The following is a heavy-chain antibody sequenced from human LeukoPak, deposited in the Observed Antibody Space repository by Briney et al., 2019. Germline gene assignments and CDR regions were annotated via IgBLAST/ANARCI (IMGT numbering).Heavy chain of an antibody. CDR2: VIPIFGTA. CDR3: ARESSRPDYGDYVGAFDI. CDR1: GGTFSSYA. J-gene: IGHJ3*02. D-gene: IGHD4-17*01. Sequence: SVKVSCKASGGTFSSYAISWVRQAPGQGLEWMGGVIPIFGTANYAQKFQGRVTITADESTSTAYMELSSLRSEDTAVYYCARESSRPDYGDYVGAFDIWGQGTMVTVSS. V-gene: IGHV1-69*13.